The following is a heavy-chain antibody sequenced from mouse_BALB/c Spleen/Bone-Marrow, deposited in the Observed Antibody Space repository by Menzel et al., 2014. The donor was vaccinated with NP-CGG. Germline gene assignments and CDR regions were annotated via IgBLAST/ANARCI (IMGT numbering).Heavy chain of an antibody. J-gene: IGHJ2*01. CDR3: ARGGNWEDFDY. D-gene: IGHD4-1*01. CDR2: ISSVRSTI. CDR1: GLTFSSFG. Sequence: VHLVESGGGLVQPGGSRKLSCAASGLTFSSFGMHWVRQAPERGLEWVAYISSVRSTIFYADTVKGRFTISRDNPKNTLFLQMTSLRSEDTAMYYCARGGNWEDFDYWGQGTALTLSS. V-gene: IGHV5-17*02.